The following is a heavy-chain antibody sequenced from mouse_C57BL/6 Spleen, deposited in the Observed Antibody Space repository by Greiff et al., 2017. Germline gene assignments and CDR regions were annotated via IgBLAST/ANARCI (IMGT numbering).Heavy chain of an antibody. Sequence: VQLQQSGPVLVKPGASVKMSCKASGYTFTDYYMNWVKQSHGKSLEWIGVINPYNGGTSYNQKCKGKATVTVDKSSNTAYMELNSLTSEDSAVYYCAREAGCYFDYWGQGTTLTVSS. V-gene: IGHV1-19*01. CDR3: AREAGCYFDY. D-gene: IGHD3-2*02. CDR1: GYTFTDYY. J-gene: IGHJ2*01. CDR2: INPYNGGT.